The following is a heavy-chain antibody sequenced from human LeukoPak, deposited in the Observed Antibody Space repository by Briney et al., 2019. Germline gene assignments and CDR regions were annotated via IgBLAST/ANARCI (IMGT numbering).Heavy chain of an antibody. CDR2: IYHSGST. CDR3: ARHAVVTALETYNWLDP. Sequence: PSGTLSLTCAVSGGSISSSNWWSWVRQPPGKGLEWIGEIYHSGSTNYNPSLKSRVTISVDKSKNQFSLKLSSVTAADTAVYYCARHAVVTALETYNWLDPWGQGTLVTVSS. V-gene: IGHV4-4*02. D-gene: IGHD2-21*02. J-gene: IGHJ5*02. CDR1: GGSISSSNW.